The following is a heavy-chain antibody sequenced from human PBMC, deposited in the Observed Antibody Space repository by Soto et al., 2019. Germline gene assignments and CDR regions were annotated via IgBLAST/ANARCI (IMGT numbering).Heavy chain of an antibody. D-gene: IGHD3-22*01. CDR1: GFSLSTYW. J-gene: IGHJ4*02. CDR2: INSDGSIT. V-gene: IGHV3-74*01. Sequence: PGGSLRLSCAASGFSLSTYWMHWVHQAPEKGLVWVSRINSDGSITNYADSVKGRFTISRDNSKNTLYLQMNSLRAEDTAVYYCAKNPGYYYDSTGYHFDYWGQGTLVTVSS. CDR3: AKNPGYYYDSTGYHFDY.